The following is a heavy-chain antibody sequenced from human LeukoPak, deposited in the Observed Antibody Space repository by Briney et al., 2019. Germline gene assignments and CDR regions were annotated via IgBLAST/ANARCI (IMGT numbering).Heavy chain of an antibody. CDR3: GGLQVAAGTIDY. Sequence: SETLSLTCAVSGGSMTTRNYYWGWIRQPPGKGLEWIGHKYYSGSTYYNPSLKSRVSISVDTSKNQFSLKLSSVTAADTAVYYCGGLQVAAGTIDYWGQGTLVTVSS. J-gene: IGHJ4*02. V-gene: IGHV4-39*07. CDR1: GGSMTTRNYY. CDR2: KYYSGST. D-gene: IGHD6-13*01.